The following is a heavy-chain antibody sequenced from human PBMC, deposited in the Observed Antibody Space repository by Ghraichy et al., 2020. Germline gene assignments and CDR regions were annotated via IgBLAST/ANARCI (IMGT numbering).Heavy chain of an antibody. Sequence: LSLTCAASGFTFSNFDMNWVRQAPGKGLEWLSFISRNSNYSYYADSVKGRFTVSRDNVQNSMDLQMDSLTAEDTAVYYCAKGGLQLGRCDPWGQATLVSVSS. J-gene: IGHJ5*02. CDR2: ISRNSNYS. CDR1: GFTFSNFD. D-gene: IGHD6-6*01. V-gene: IGHV3-21*04. CDR3: AKGGLQLGRCDP.